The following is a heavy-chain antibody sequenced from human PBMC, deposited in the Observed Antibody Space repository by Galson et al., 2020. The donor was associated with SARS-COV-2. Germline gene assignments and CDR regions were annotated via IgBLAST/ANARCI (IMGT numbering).Heavy chain of an antibody. CDR1: GFSVSGDF. CDR3: ARERNGDFFFDV. J-gene: IGHJ4*02. CDR2: MYSSADT. V-gene: IGHV3-53*01. D-gene: IGHD4-17*01. Sequence: GESLKISCAASGFSVSGDFMNWVRQAPGKGLEWVSVMYSSADTYYADSVKGRFTMSRDKSKNMIFLQMNRLGAEDTAVYYCARERNGDFFFDVWGQGVSVTVSP.